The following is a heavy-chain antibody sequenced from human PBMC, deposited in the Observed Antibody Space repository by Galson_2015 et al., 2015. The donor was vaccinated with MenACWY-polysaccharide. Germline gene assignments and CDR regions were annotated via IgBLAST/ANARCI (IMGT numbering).Heavy chain of an antibody. CDR2: MNPKSGNT. J-gene: IGHJ4*02. CDR3: VREKQLKIDC. Sequence: SVKVSCKASGYTFTSYDINWVRQATGQGLEWMGWMNPKSGNTGFAQKFQVRVTMTRNTSISTAYMELSSLTSEDTAVYYCVREKQLKIDCWGQGTLVTVSS. D-gene: IGHD5-18*01. CDR1: GYTFTSYD. V-gene: IGHV1-8*01.